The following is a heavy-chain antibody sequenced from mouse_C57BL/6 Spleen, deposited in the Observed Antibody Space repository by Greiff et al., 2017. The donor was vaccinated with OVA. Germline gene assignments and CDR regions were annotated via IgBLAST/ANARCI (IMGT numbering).Heavy chain of an antibody. V-gene: IGHV1-55*01. CDR2: LYPGSGST. J-gene: IGHJ4*01. D-gene: IGHD1-1*01. CDR1: GYTFTSYW. CDR3: ARPYYRYYAMDY. Sequence: QVQLQQPGAELVKPGASVKMSCKASGYTFTSYWITWVKQRPGQGLEWIGDLYPGSGSTNYNEKFKSKATLTVDTSSSTAYMQLSSLTSEDSAVYYCARPYYRYYAMDYWGQGTSVTVSS.